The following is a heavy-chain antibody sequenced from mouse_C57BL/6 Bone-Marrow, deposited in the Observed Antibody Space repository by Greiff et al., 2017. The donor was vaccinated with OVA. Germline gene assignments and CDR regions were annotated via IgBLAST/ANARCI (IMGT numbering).Heavy chain of an antibody. D-gene: IGHD1-1*01. CDR3: ARRHYYGSSPFDY. J-gene: IGHJ2*01. V-gene: IGHV1-82*01. CDR2: IYPGDGDT. CDR1: GYAFSSSW. Sequence: VQLQESGPELVKPGASVKISCKASGYAFSSSWMNWVKQRPGKGLEWIGRIYPGDGDTNYNGKFKGKATLTADKSSSTAYMQLSSLTSEDSAVYFCARRHYYGSSPFDYWGQGTTLTVSS.